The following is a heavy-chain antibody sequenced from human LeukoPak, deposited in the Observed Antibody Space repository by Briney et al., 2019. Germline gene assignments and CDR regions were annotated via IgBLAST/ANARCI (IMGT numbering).Heavy chain of an antibody. CDR1: GGSITSVCYD. CDR2: IYYSGST. J-gene: IGHJ4*02. CDR3: ARVYVYY. Sequence: SQTLSLTCTVSGGSITSVCYDWSWIRQHPGKGLEWIGYIYYSGSTYYNPSLKSRVTISVDTSKNQFSLKLSSVTAADTAVYYCARVYVYYWGQGTLVTVSS. V-gene: IGHV4-31*03.